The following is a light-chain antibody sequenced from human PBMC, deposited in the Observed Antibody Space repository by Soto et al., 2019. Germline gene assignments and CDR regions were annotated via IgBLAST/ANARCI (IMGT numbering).Light chain of an antibody. CDR1: HDIRDH. J-gene: IGKJ1*01. Sequence: QMTQSPSGLHARVGCRRTLTSQASHDIRDHLNWYQQKPGKPTKLXXXDASNLQTGVPSRFSGTGSGTDFTFTISSLQTEDAATYYGQQYKDFSTWTFGQGTKVDIK. V-gene: IGKV1-33*01. CDR2: DAS. CDR3: QQYKDFSTWT.